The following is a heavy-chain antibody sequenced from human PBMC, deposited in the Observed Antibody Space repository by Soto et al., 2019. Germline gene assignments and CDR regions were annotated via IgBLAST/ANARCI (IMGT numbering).Heavy chain of an antibody. CDR2: IYSGGST. V-gene: IGHV3-53*01. Sequence: PGGSLRLSCAASGFTVSSNYMSWVRQAPGKGLEWVSVIYSGGSTYYADSVKGRFTISRDNSKNTLYLQMNSLRAEDTAVYYCARDDDILTGAPNAFDIWGQGTMVTVSS. CDR3: ARDDDILTGAPNAFDI. D-gene: IGHD3-9*01. J-gene: IGHJ3*02. CDR1: GFTVSSNY.